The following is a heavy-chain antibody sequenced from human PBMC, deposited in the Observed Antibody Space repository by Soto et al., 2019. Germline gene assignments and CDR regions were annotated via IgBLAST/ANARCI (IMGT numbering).Heavy chain of an antibody. CDR2: IYPGDSDT. J-gene: IGHJ6*02. CDR3: AASIFYYGMDV. Sequence: GESLKISCKGSGYTFTNYWIGWVRQMPGKGLEWMGIIYPGDSDTKYNPSLQGQVTISADKSITTTYLQWSSLKASDTAIYYCAASIFYYGMDVWGQGTTVTVSS. V-gene: IGHV5-51*01. CDR1: GYTFTNYW.